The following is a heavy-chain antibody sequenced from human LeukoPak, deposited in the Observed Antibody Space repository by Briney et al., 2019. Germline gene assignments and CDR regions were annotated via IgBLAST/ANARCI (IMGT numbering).Heavy chain of an antibody. CDR3: ANDGGSGAFDI. CDR2: ISSSSSYI. J-gene: IGHJ3*02. Sequence: GGSLRLSCAASGFTFSSYSMNWVRQAPGKGLEWVSSISSSSSYIYYADSVKGRFTISRDNAKNSLYLQMNSLRAEDTAVYYCANDGGSGAFDIWGQGTMVTVSS. V-gene: IGHV3-21*01. D-gene: IGHD1-26*01. CDR1: GFTFSSYS.